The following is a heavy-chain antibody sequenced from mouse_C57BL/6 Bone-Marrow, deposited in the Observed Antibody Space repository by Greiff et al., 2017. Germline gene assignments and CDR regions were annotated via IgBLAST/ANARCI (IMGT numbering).Heavy chain of an antibody. Sequence: QVQLQQPGAELVKPGASVKLSCKASGYTFTSYWMHWVKQRPGQGLEWIGMIHPNSGSTNYNEKFKSKATLTVDKSSSPAYMQLSSLTSEDSAVYYGARKEGCTGDFAYWGQGTPVTVSA. CDR3: ARKEGCTGDFAY. J-gene: IGHJ3*01. CDR2: IHPNSGST. D-gene: IGHD1-1*01. V-gene: IGHV1-64*01. CDR1: GYTFTSYW.